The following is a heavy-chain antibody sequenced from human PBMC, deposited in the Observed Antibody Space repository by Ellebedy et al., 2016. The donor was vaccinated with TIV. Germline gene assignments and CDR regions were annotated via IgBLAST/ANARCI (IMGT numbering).Heavy chain of an antibody. Sequence: GGSLRLXCAASGFTFSTYGMNWVRQAPGKGLEWVSSISSSSSYIYYADSVKGRFTISRDNAKNSLYLQMSSLRAEDTAVYYCARDGSIAVDGTSDYWGQGTLVTVSS. J-gene: IGHJ4*02. V-gene: IGHV3-21*01. CDR2: ISSSSSYI. CDR3: ARDGSIAVDGTSDY. CDR1: GFTFSTYG. D-gene: IGHD6-19*01.